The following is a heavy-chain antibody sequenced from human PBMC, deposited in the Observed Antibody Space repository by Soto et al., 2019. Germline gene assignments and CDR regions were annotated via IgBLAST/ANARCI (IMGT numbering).Heavy chain of an antibody. CDR3: ARLAYSSGWYSWFDP. J-gene: IGHJ5*02. CDR2: IYYSGST. CDR1: GGSISSGGYY. Sequence: QVQLQESGPGLVKPSQTLSLTCTVSGGSISSGGYYWSWIRQHPGKGLEWIGYIYYSGSTYYNPSLKSRVTISVDTAKNQFSLKLSSVTAADTAVYYCARLAYSSGWYSWFDPWGQGTLVTVSS. D-gene: IGHD6-19*01. V-gene: IGHV4-31*03.